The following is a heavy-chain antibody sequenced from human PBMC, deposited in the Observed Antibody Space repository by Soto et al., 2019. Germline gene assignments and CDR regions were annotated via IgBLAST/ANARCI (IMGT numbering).Heavy chain of an antibody. CDR1: GSMFTGNY. CDR2: INPNSGAT. Sequence: GPPVTVSCKASGSMFTGNYMHWVRQAPGQGLEYMGWINPNSGATNYAQKFQGRVTMTWDTSISTAYVELSRLRSDDTAVYYCAPHYPDSSGYFDHWGQGTLVTVAS. J-gene: IGHJ4*02. D-gene: IGHD3-22*01. V-gene: IGHV1-2*02. CDR3: APHYPDSSGYFDH.